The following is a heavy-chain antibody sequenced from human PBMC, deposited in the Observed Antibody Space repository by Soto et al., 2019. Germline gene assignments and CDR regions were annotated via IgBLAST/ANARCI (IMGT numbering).Heavy chain of an antibody. Sequence: PGGSLRLSCAASGFTFSSYAMHWVRQAPGKGLEWVAVISYDGSNKYYADSVKGRFTISRDNSKNTLYLQMNSLRAEDTAVYYCARAIVDYYDSSGYLGAFDIWGQGTMVTVSS. CDR3: ARAIVDYYDSSGYLGAFDI. CDR1: GFTFSSYA. CDR2: ISYDGSNK. V-gene: IGHV3-30-3*01. J-gene: IGHJ3*02. D-gene: IGHD3-22*01.